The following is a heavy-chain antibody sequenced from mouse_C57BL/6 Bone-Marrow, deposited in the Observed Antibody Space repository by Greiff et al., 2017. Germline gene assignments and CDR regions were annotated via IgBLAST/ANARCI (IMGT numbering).Heavy chain of an antibody. CDR1: GYTFTDYN. CDR2: INPNNGGT. Sequence: EVKLVESGPELVKPGASVKMSCKASGYTFTDYNMHWVKQSHGKSLEWIGYINPNNGGTSYNQKFKGKATLTVNKSSSTAYMELRSLTSEDSAVYYCARGLLRSRDWYFDVWGTGTTVTVSS. D-gene: IGHD1-1*01. CDR3: ARGLLRSRDWYFDV. J-gene: IGHJ1*03. V-gene: IGHV1-22*01.